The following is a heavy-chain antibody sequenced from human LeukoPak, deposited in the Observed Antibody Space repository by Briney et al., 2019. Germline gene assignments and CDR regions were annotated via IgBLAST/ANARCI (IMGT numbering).Heavy chain of an antibody. CDR2: IIPIFGTA. V-gene: IGHV1-69*05. Sequence: GASVKVSCKASGGTFSSYAISWVRQAPGQGLEWMGGIIPIFGTANYAQKFQGRVTITTDGSTSTAYMELSSLRSEDTAVYYCARGYYDSSGYYYWGQGTLVTVSS. D-gene: IGHD3-22*01. CDR1: GGTFSSYA. J-gene: IGHJ4*02. CDR3: ARGYYDSSGYYY.